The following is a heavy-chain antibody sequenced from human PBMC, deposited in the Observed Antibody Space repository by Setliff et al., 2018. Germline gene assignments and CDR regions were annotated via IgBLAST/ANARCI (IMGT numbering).Heavy chain of an antibody. Sequence: PGGSLRLSCAASGFTFSSYSMNWVRQAPGKGLEWVSSISSSSSYIYYADSVKGRFTISRDNAKNSLYLQMNSLRAEDTAVYYCARAAITIFGVVTPFDYWGQGTLVTVSS. CDR1: GFTFSSYS. D-gene: IGHD3-3*01. J-gene: IGHJ4*02. V-gene: IGHV3-21*01. CDR2: ISSSSSYI. CDR3: ARAAITIFGVVTPFDY.